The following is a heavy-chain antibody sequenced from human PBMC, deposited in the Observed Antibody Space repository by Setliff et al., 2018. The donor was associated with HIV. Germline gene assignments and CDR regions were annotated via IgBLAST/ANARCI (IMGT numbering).Heavy chain of an antibody. CDR1: GFSFRSYA. CDR2: ISGSGDIT. D-gene: IGHD4-17*01. Sequence: GGSLRLSCAASGFSFRSYAVSWVRQAPGKGLEWVSVISGSGDITYYRESVKGRFTVSRDNSNNTVYLQMNSLRAEDTAVYYCASGREQGLRHAFDIWGQGAMVTVSS. V-gene: IGHV3-23*01. CDR3: ASGREQGLRHAFDI. J-gene: IGHJ3*02.